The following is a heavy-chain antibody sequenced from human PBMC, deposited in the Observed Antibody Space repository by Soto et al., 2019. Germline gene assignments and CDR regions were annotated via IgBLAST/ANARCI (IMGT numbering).Heavy chain of an antibody. CDR1: GGSISSYY. Sequence: SETLSLTCTVSGGSISSYYWSWIRQPPGKGLEWIGYIYYSGSTNYNPSLKSRVTISVDTSKNQFSLKLSSVTAADTAVYYCARDLWGYSSSWDSIYYYGMDVWGQGTTVTVSS. CDR3: ARDLWGYSSSWDSIYYYGMDV. CDR2: IYYSGST. V-gene: IGHV4-59*01. J-gene: IGHJ6*02. D-gene: IGHD6-13*01.